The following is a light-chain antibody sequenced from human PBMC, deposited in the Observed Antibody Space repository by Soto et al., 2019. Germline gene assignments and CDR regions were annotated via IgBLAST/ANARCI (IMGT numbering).Light chain of an antibody. Sequence: QPVLTQPPSASGTPGQRVTISCSGSSSNIGSYYVYWYQHLPGTAPKLLIYRNNQRPSGVPDRFSGSKSGTSASLAISGLRSEDEADYYCAAWDDSLSGVLFGGGTKLTVL. CDR3: AAWDDSLSGVL. CDR1: SSNIGSYY. CDR2: RNN. J-gene: IGLJ2*01. V-gene: IGLV1-47*01.